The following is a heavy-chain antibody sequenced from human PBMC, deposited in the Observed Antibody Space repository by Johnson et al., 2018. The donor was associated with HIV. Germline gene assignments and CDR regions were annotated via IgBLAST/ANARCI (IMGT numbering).Heavy chain of an antibody. D-gene: IGHD3-22*01. CDR1: GLTVSNNY. V-gene: IGHV3-66*02. Sequence: VQLVESGGGVVQPGGSLRLSCAASGLTVSNNYMTWVRQAPGRGLEWVSVIYSGRTTYYADSLTGRFTISTANSKNTLYLQMNSLRAEDTAVYYCARGGDYYDSSGDPLGGFDIWGQGTMVTVSS. J-gene: IGHJ3*02. CDR2: IYSGRTT. CDR3: ARGGDYYDSSGDPLGGFDI.